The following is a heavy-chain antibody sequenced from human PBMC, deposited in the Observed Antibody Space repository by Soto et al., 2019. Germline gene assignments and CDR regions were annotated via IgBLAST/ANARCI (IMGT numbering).Heavy chain of an antibody. J-gene: IGHJ6*03. D-gene: IGHD2-2*01. CDR3: ARGRNVVVPAAIHYYYYMDV. CDR1: GYTFTSYA. V-gene: IGHV1-3*01. Sequence: QVQLVQSGAEVKKPGASVKVSCKASGYTFTSYAMHWVRQAPGQRLEWMGWINAGNGNTKYSQKFQGRVTITRDTSASTAYMELSSLRSEDTAVYYCARGRNVVVPAAIHYYYYMDVWGKGTTVTVSS. CDR2: INAGNGNT.